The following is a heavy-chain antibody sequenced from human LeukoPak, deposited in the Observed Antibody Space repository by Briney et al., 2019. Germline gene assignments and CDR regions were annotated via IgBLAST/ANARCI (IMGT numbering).Heavy chain of an antibody. CDR2: FTGSGGRT. CDR1: GFSFSTYA. CDR3: ARDIDTYCSRANCYVDNFYGLDV. D-gene: IGHD2-2*01. Sequence: GGSLRLSCAASGFSFSTYAMSWVRQAPGKGVEWVSGFTGSGGRTFYADSVKGRFIISKDNSRNTLYLQMNSLTADDTAVYYCARDIDTYCSRANCYVDNFYGLDVWGQGTRVTVSS. V-gene: IGHV3-23*01. J-gene: IGHJ6*02.